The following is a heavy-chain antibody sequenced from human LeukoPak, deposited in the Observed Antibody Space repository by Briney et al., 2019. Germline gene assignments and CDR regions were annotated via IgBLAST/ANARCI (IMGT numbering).Heavy chain of an antibody. Sequence: GGSLRLSCTVSGFTVSSNSMSWVRQAPGKGLEWVSFIYSDNTHYSDSVKGRFTISRDNAKNSLYLQMNSLRAEDTAVYYCARDRTFYYDSSGYQTCYYFDYWGQGTLVTVSS. CDR3: ARDRTFYYDSSGYQTCYYFDY. D-gene: IGHD3-22*01. J-gene: IGHJ4*02. V-gene: IGHV3-53*01. CDR2: IYSDNT. CDR1: GFTVSSNS.